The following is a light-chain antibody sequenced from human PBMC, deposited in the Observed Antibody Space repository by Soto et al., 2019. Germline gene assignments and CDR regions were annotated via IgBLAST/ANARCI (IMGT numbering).Light chain of an antibody. J-gene: IGLJ1*01. CDR3: SSYTSSSTLV. CDR1: SSDIGVYNY. CDR2: EVA. Sequence: QSALTQPASVSGSPGQSITISCTGTSSDIGVYNYVSWYQHHPDKAPKLMIFEVANRPSGVSNRFSGSKSGNTASLTISGLQAEDEADYYCSSYTSSSTLVFGSGTKVTVL. V-gene: IGLV2-14*01.